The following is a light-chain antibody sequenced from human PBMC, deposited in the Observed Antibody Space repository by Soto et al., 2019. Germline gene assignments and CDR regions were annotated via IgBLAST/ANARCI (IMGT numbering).Light chain of an antibody. CDR3: QQYESSPRT. Sequence: EIVLTQSPGTLSLSPGERATLSCRASQSVYSNYLAWYQQKPGQAPRLVIYGASSRATGIPDRFLGSGSGTDFSLTIRRVEPEDFAVYYCQQYESSPRTFGQGTKVEVK. CDR1: QSVYSNY. J-gene: IGKJ1*01. V-gene: IGKV3-20*01. CDR2: GAS.